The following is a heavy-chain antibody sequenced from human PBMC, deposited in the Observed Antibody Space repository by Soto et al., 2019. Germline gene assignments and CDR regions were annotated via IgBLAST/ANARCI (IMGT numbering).Heavy chain of an antibody. D-gene: IGHD3-22*01. CDR3: ARHLDYDSSGYYFSW. CDR2: IDPSDSYT. J-gene: IGHJ4*02. CDR1: GYSFTSYW. V-gene: IGHV5-10-1*01. Sequence: GESLKLSCKGSGYSFTSYWISWVRQMPGKGLEWMGRIDPSDSYTNYSPSFQGHVTISADKSISTAYLQWSSLKASDTAMYYCARHLDYDSSGYYFSWWGQGTLVTVPQ.